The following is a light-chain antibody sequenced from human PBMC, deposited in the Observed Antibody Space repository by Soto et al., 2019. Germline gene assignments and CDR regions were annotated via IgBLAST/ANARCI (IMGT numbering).Light chain of an antibody. J-gene: IGKJ2*03. CDR1: QTISSY. CDR3: QPYLSSPPYG. CDR2: DAS. V-gene: IGKV3-20*01. Sequence: EIVLTQSPGTLSLSPGERTTLSCRASQTISSYLAWYQHKPGQAPRLLIYDASSRATDIPDRFSGSGSGTDFTLTICSLEPEDFAVYYCQPYLSSPPYGFGQGTKLEIK.